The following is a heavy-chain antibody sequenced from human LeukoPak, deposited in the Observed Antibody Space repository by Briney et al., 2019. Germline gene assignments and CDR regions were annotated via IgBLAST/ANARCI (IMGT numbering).Heavy chain of an antibody. D-gene: IGHD5-24*01. J-gene: IGHJ4*02. CDR3: AKDPRVGSRVATPCH. Sequence: PGGSLRLSCAASGFTFSSYAMSWVRQAPGKGLEWVSAISGRGGSTYYADSVKGRFTISRDNSKSTLFLQMHSLRAEDTAVYYCAKDPRVGSRVATPCHWGQGTLVTVSS. CDR2: ISGRGGST. CDR1: GFTFSSYA. V-gene: IGHV3-23*01.